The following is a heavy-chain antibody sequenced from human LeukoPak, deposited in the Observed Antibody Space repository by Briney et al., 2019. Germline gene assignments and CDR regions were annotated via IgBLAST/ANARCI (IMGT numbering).Heavy chain of an antibody. CDR2: MNPNSGNT. CDR1: GYTFTSYD. V-gene: IGHV1-8*01. Sequence: ASVKVSCKASGYTFTSYDINWVRQATGQGLEWMGWMNPNSGNTGYAQKFQGRVTMTRNTSISTAYMELSSLRSEDTAVHYCARGARYYYGSGSYVDYWGQGTLVTVSS. D-gene: IGHD3-10*01. J-gene: IGHJ4*02. CDR3: ARGARYYYGSGSYVDY.